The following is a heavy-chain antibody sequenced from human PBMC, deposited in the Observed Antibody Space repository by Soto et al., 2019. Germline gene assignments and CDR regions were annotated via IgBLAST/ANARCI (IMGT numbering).Heavy chain of an antibody. J-gene: IGHJ4*02. CDR3: AKDLVFWSETYFCDDTCEWEY. CDR1: GVSCSNKA. V-gene: IGHV3-23*01. Sequence: RGGSVRRSCAASGVSCSNKAMSWVRQAPGKGLEWVSGIGGTGGRTYYAGSVKGRFTISRDNSKNTVYLQMNSLGAEDTAVYYCAKDLVFWSETYFCDDTCEWEYWGQGRLATFSS. CDR2: IGGTGGRT. D-gene: IGHD3-3*01.